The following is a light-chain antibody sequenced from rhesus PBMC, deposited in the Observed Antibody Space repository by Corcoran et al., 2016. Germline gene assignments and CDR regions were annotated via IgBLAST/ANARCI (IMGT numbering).Light chain of an antibody. J-gene: IGKJ1*01. CDR2: KAS. V-gene: IGKV1-22*01. CDR3: QQYSSRPT. Sequence: DIQMTQSPSSLSASVGDTVTITCRASQGISSWLAWYQQKPGKAPKLLIYKASSLQSGVQSRFSGSGSGTDFTLTISSLQSEDFATYYCQQYSSRPTFGQGTKVEIK. CDR1: QGISSW.